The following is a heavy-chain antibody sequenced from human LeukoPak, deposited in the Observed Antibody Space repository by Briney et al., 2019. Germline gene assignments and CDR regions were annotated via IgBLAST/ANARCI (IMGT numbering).Heavy chain of an antibody. CDR2: ISSSSSYI. CDR3: ARDGEVVVTAFYFDY. J-gene: IGHJ4*02. D-gene: IGHD2-21*02. Sequence: SGGSLRLSXAASGFTFGSYSMNWVRKPPGKGLEWLSSISSSSSYIDYADSVKGRFTISRDNAKNSLYLQMNSLRAEDTAVYYCARDGEVVVTAFYFDYWGQGTPVTVSS. CDR1: GFTFGSYS. V-gene: IGHV3-21*01.